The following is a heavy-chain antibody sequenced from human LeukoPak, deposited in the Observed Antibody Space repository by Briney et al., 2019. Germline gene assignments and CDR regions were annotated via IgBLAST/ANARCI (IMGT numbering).Heavy chain of an antibody. CDR1: GFTFSSNW. CDR2: SNEDGSTT. Sequence: GGSLRLSCAASGFTFSSNWMHWVRQAPGKGLVWVSRSNEDGSTTNYADSVKGRFTISRDNAKNTLYLQMNSLRAEDTAVYYCARALSGLLWFGELKELDYWGQGTLVTVSS. CDR3: ARALSGLLWFGELKELDY. J-gene: IGHJ4*02. D-gene: IGHD3-10*01. V-gene: IGHV3-74*01.